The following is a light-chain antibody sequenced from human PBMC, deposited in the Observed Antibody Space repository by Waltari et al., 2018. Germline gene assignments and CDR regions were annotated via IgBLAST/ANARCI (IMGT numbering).Light chain of an antibody. J-gene: IGKJ1*01. Sequence: IRITQSPSSLSASTGDRVTITCRASQGINSYLAWYQQKPGKAPKLLIYTASTLQSGVPSRFSGSGSGTDFTLTISRLQSEDLATYYCQQYSSYPRTFGQGTKVEIK. CDR1: QGINSY. V-gene: IGKV1-8*01. CDR2: TAS. CDR3: QQYSSYPRT.